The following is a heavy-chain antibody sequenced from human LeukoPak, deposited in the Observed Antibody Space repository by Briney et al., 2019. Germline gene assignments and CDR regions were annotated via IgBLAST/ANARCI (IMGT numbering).Heavy chain of an antibody. Sequence: ASVKVSCNASGYTFTIYGISWVRQAPGQGLEWMGWIGAYNGNTNYAQKLQGRVTMTTDTSTSTAYMELRSLRSDDTAVYYCARGCSSTSCYWNYYYYCMDVWGKGTTVTVSS. V-gene: IGHV1-18*04. CDR1: GYTFTIYG. J-gene: IGHJ6*04. CDR3: ARGCSSTSCYWNYYYYCMDV. CDR2: IGAYNGNT. D-gene: IGHD2-2*01.